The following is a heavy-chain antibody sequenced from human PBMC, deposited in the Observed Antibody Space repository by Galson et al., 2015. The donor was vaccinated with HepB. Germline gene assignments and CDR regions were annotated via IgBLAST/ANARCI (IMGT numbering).Heavy chain of an antibody. V-gene: IGHV1-69*13. J-gene: IGHJ4*02. CDR1: GGTFSSYA. CDR3: ARNPSYGYGGPYDY. CDR2: IIPIFGTA. D-gene: IGHD5-18*01. Sequence: SVKVSCKASGGTFSSYAISWVRQAPGQGLEWMGGIIPIFGTANYAQKFQGRVTITADESTSTAYMELSSLRSEDTAVYYCARNPSYGYGGPYDYWGQGTLVTVSS.